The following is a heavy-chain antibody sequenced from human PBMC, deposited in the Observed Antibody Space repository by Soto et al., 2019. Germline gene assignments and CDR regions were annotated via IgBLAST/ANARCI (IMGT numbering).Heavy chain of an antibody. D-gene: IGHD6-13*01. V-gene: IGHV3-23*01. J-gene: IGHJ4*02. CDR3: AKLGGSGGIAAAIDY. CDR1: GFTFSSYA. Sequence: EVQLLESGGGLVQPGGSLRLSCAASGFTFSSYAMSWVRQAPGEGLEWVSAISGSGGSTYYADSVKGRFTISRDNSKNTLYLQMNSLRAEDTAVYYCAKLGGSGGIAAAIDYWGQGTLVTVSS. CDR2: ISGSGGST.